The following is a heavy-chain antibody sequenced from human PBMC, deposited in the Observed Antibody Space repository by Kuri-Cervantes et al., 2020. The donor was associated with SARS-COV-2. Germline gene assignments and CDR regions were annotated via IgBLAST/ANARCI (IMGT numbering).Heavy chain of an antibody. Sequence: GGSLRLSCAASGFTFSSYSMNWVRQAPGKGLEWVSSISSSSFYIYYADSVKGRFTISRDNAKNSLYLQMNSLRAEDAAVYYCTRDQRSGNMDVWGQGTTVTVSS. CDR2: ISSSSFYI. CDR1: GFTFSSYS. J-gene: IGHJ6*02. D-gene: IGHD6-25*01. CDR3: TRDQRSGNMDV. V-gene: IGHV3-21*01.